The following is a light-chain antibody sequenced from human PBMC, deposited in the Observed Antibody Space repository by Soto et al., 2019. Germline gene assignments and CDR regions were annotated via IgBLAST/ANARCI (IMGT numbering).Light chain of an antibody. Sequence: SSELTQPPSVSVAPRQTARITCGGNNIGSKSVHWYQQKPGQAPVLVVYDDNDRPSGIPERFSGSNSGNTATLTISRVEAGDEADYYCHVWDSSADHVFGTGTKVTVL. J-gene: IGLJ1*01. CDR1: NIGSKS. CDR3: HVWDSSADHV. CDR2: DDN. V-gene: IGLV3-21*02.